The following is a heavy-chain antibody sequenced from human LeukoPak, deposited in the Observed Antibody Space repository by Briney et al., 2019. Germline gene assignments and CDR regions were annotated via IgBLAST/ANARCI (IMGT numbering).Heavy chain of an antibody. V-gene: IGHV3-7*01. J-gene: IGHJ4*02. CDR3: ARDEGQWLSRWYFDY. CDR1: GFTFSSYW. D-gene: IGHD6-19*01. CDR2: IKQDGSEK. Sequence: TGGSLRLSCAASGFTFSSYWMSWVRQAPGKGLEWVANIKQDGSEKYYVDSVKGRFTISRDNAKNSLYLQMNSLRAEDTAVYYCARDEGQWLSRWYFDYWGQGTLVTVSS.